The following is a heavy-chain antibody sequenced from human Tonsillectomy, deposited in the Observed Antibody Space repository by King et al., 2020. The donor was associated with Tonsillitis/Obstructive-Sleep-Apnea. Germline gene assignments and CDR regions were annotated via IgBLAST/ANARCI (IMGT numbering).Heavy chain of an antibody. J-gene: IGHJ4*02. V-gene: IGHV4-34*01. CDR1: GGSFSGYY. CDR2: INPSGST. CDR3: ARGRALLDY. Sequence: VQLQQWGAGLLKPSETLSLTCAVYGGSFSGYYWSWSRQPPGNGLDWIGEINPSGSTNYNPSLKSRVTISVDTSKNQFSLKLSSVTAADTAVYYCARGRALLDYWGQGTLVTVSS. D-gene: IGHD3-3*02.